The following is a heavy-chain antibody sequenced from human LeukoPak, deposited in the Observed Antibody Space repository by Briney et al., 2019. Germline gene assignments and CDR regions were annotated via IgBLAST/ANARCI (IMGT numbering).Heavy chain of an antibody. J-gene: IGHJ4*02. CDR3: ARVGRNYGYYFDY. V-gene: IGHV3-30*02. D-gene: IGHD4-11*01. CDR2: IRYDGSNK. CDR1: GFTFSSYG. Sequence: GGSLRLSCAASGFTFSSYGMHWVRQAPGKGLEWVAFIRYDGSNKYYADSVKGRFTISRDNAKNSLYLQMNSLRAEDTAVYYCARVGRNYGYYFDYWGQGTLVTVSS.